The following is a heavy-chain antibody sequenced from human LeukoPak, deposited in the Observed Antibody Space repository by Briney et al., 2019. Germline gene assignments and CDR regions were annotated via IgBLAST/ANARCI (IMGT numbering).Heavy chain of an antibody. Sequence: GGSLRLSCVASGFTFSSYAMTWVRQVPGKGLEWVSHISGSGERTYYADSVKGRFTSSRDNSKNTLYLQMNSLRAEDTAVYYCAKVQYEYGDPVGWFDPWGQGTLVTVSS. CDR1: GFTFSSYA. CDR2: ISGSGERT. CDR3: AKVQYEYGDPVGWFDP. D-gene: IGHD4-17*01. V-gene: IGHV3-23*01. J-gene: IGHJ5*02.